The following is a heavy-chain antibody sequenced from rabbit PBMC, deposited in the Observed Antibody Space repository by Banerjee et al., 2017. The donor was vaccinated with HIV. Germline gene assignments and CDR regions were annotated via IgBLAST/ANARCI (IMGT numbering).Heavy chain of an antibody. CDR2: IGDDSNGWI. CDR1: GFSFSSSYY. CDR3: ARTIDGDAGYNAFNL. Sequence: QSLEESGGGLVQPEGSLTLTCTASGFSFSSSYYMCWVRQAPGKGLEWIACIGDDSNGWIYYASWAKGRFTISKTSSTTVTLHMTSLTVADTATYFCARTIDGDAGYNAFNLWGPGTLVTVS. D-gene: IGHD7-1*01. J-gene: IGHJ4*01. V-gene: IGHV1S40*01.